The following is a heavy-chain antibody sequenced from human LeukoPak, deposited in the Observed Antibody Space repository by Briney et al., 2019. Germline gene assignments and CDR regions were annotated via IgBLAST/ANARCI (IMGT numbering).Heavy chain of an antibody. V-gene: IGHV4-4*07. Sequence: SDTLSLTRTLSGDSISGYYWGWTRQLAGKGLEWIGRLTSSGSTNYKPSLKSRVTMSVDTSKNQFSLKLSPVTAADTAVYYCARDRSYGPDHWGQGTLVTVSS. D-gene: IGHD5-18*01. CDR1: GDSISGYY. CDR3: ARDRSYGPDH. CDR2: LTSSGST. J-gene: IGHJ4*02.